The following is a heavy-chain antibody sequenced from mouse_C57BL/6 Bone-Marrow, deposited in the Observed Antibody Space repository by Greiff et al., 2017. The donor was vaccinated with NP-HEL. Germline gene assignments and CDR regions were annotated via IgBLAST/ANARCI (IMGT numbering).Heavy chain of an antibody. CDR2: ISYDGSN. Sequence: EVKLQQSGPGLVKPSQSLSLPCSVTGYSITSGYYWNWIRQFPGNKLEWMGYISYDGSNNYNPSLKNRISITRDTSKNQFFLKLNSVTTEDTATYYCASWSYGSYYFDYWGQGTTLTVSS. V-gene: IGHV3-6*01. CDR1: GYSITSGYY. CDR3: ASWSYGSYYFDY. D-gene: IGHD3-3*01. J-gene: IGHJ2*01.